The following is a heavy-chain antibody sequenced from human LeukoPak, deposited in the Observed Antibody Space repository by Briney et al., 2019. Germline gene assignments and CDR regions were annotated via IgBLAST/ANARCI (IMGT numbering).Heavy chain of an antibody. D-gene: IGHD5-24*01. CDR1: RFTFSSYA. CDR2: ISSSSSYI. J-gene: IGHJ4*02. Sequence: GGTLRLSCAASRFTFSSYAMSWVRQAPGKGLEWVSSISSSSSYIYYADSVKGRFTISGDNANNSPYLQMNILRADATAVYYCARSDGLDYWGQGTLVTVSS. V-gene: IGHV3-21*01. CDR3: ARSDGLDY.